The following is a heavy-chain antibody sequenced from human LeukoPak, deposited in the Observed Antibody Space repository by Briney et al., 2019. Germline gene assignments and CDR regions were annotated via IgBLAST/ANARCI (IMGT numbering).Heavy chain of an antibody. CDR2: IYSGGST. D-gene: IGHD4-17*01. CDR1: GFTVSSNY. V-gene: IGHV3-66*01. J-gene: IGHJ4*02. Sequence: GGSLRLSCAASGFTVSSNYMSWVRQAPGKGLEWVSVIYSGGSTYYADSVRGRFTISRDNAKNSLFLQMNSLRAEDTAVYYCARAVIDTVTTNYFDYWGQGTLVTVSS. CDR3: ARAVIDTVTTNYFDY.